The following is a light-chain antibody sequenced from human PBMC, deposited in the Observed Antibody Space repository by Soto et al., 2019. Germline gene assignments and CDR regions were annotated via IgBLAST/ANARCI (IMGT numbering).Light chain of an antibody. Sequence: DIQMTSYPSSLSASVGDRVTITCRASQGISNYLAWYQQKPGTVPKLLISAASTLQTGVPSRFSGGGSGTDFTLTISSLQSEDFAVYYCQQYNNWPPWTFGQGTKVDIK. J-gene: IGKJ1*01. CDR1: QGISNY. CDR2: AAS. CDR3: QQYNNWPPWT. V-gene: IGKV1-27*01.